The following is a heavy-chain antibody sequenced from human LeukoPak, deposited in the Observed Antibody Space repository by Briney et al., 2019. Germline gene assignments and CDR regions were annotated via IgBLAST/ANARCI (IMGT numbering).Heavy chain of an antibody. J-gene: IGHJ5*02. CDR1: GGSISSHY. CDR3: ARTGRSWYDWFDP. D-gene: IGHD6-13*01. CDR2: IYYSGST. V-gene: IGHV4-59*11. Sequence: SETLSLTCTVSGGSISSHYWSWIRQPPGEGLEWIGYIYYSGSTNYNPSLKSRVTISVDTSKNQFSLKLSSVTAADTAVYYCARTGRSWYDWFDPWGQGTLVTVSS.